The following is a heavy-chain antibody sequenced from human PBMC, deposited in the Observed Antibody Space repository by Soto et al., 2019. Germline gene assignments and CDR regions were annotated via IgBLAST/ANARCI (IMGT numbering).Heavy chain of an antibody. CDR2: IYPGDSDT. V-gene: IGHV5-51*01. Sequence: PGESLKISCKRSVNSFTTYWIGWMRQMPGKGLEWMGIIYPGDSDTRYSPSFQGQVTISADKSISTAYLQWSSLKASDTAMYYCAGYYDSTLGFEEWGQGTLVTVSS. CDR3: AGYYDSTLGFEE. J-gene: IGHJ4*02. D-gene: IGHD3-22*01. CDR1: VNSFTTYW.